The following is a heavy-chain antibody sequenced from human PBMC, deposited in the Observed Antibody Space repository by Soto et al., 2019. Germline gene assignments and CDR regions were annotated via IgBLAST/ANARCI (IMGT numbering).Heavy chain of an antibody. CDR2: INAGNGNT. V-gene: IGHV1-3*01. D-gene: IGHD5-12*01. J-gene: IGHJ4*02. Sequence: QVQLVQSGAEVKKPGASVKVSCKASGYTFTSYAMHWVRQAPGQRLEWMGWINAGNGNTKYSQKFQGRVTITRDTSASTAYMELSSLRSEDTAVYYCARGVIVATILDYWGQGTLVTVSS. CDR3: ARGVIVATILDY. CDR1: GYTFTSYA.